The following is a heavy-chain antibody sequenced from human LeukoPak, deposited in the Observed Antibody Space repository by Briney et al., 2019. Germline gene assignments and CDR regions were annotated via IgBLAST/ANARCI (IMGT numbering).Heavy chain of an antibody. CDR2: IYPGDSDT. D-gene: IGHD3-9*01. J-gene: IGHJ4*02. CDR3: ARRDYDILTGSDFDY. Sequence: GESLKISCKGSGYSFTTYWIGWVRQMPGKGLEWMGIIYPGDSDTRYSPSFQGQVTISADKSISTAYLQWSSLKASDTAMYYCARRDYDILTGSDFDYWGQGTLVTVSS. CDR1: GYSFTTYW. V-gene: IGHV5-51*01.